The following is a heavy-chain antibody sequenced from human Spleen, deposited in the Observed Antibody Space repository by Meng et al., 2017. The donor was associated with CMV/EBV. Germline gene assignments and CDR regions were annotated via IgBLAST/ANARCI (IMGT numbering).Heavy chain of an antibody. CDR1: GFTFSSYW. Sequence: GESLKISCAASGFTFSSYWMSWVRQAPGKGLEWVANIKQDGREKYYVDSVKGRFTISRDNAKNSLYLQMNSLRAEDTAVYYCARSADGYCSSTSCYGGGFFDYWGQGTLVTVSS. CDR3: ARSADGYCSSTSCYGGGFFDY. J-gene: IGHJ4*02. CDR2: IKQDGREK. V-gene: IGHV3-7*01. D-gene: IGHD2-2*01.